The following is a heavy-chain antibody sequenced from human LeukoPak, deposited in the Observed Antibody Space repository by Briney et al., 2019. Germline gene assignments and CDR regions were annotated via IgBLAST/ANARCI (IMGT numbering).Heavy chain of an antibody. J-gene: IGHJ4*02. D-gene: IGHD3-10*01. CDR1: GGSISTYY. CDR2: IYTSGSI. V-gene: IGHV4-4*09. CDR3: ARSRGRKVTPFDY. Sequence: SETLSLTCTVSGGSISTYYWSWIRQPPGKGLEWIGYIYTSGSIDYNPSLKSRVTISLDTSNNQFSLNLNPVTAADTAVYYCARSRGRKVTPFDYWGQGTLVTVSS.